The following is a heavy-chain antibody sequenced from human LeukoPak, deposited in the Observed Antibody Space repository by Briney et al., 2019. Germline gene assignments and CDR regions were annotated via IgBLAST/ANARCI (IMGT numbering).Heavy chain of an antibody. CDR2: IYWDDDK. D-gene: IGHD3-10*01. Sequence: SGPTLVKPTQTLTLTCSFTGFSLSTSGVGVGWIRQPPGKALEWLALIYWDDDKRYSPSLKSRLTITKDTPKNPVVLTMTNMDPVYTATYSCAHSFGDQGQLDWCDPWGQGTLVTVSS. V-gene: IGHV2-5*02. J-gene: IGHJ5*02. CDR3: AHSFGDQGQLDWCDP. CDR1: GFSLSTSGVG.